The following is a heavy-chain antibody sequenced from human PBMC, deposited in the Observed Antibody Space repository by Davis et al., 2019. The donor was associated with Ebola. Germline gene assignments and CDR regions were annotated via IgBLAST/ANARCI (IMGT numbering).Heavy chain of an antibody. D-gene: IGHD3-16*01. Sequence: SLKISCAASGFTFDDYAMHWVRQAPGKGLEWVSGISWNSGSIGYADSVKGRFTISRDNAKNSLYLQMNSLRAEDTALYYCAKDIASELGGFDYWGQGTLVTVSS. V-gene: IGHV3-9*01. J-gene: IGHJ4*02. CDR3: AKDIASELGGFDY. CDR2: ISWNSGSI. CDR1: GFTFDDYA.